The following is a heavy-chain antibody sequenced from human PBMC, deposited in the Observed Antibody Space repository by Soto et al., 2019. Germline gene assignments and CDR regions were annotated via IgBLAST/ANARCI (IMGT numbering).Heavy chain of an antibody. CDR3: ARRRDRSGYSPGWFDP. Sequence: SETLSLTCSVSGGSISRNNDYWDWIRQPPGKGLEWIGSIYYRGSTYYNPSLKSRVTISVDTSKNQFSLRLSSVTAADSAVYYCARRRDRSGYSPGWFDPWGQGTLVTVSS. D-gene: IGHD3-22*01. CDR2: IYYRGST. V-gene: IGHV4-39*01. J-gene: IGHJ5*02. CDR1: GGSISRNNDY.